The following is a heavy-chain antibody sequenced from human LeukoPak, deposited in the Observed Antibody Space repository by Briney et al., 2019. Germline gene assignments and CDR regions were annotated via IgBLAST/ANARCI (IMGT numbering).Heavy chain of an antibody. V-gene: IGHV3-33*01. CDR3: AREEVVIRPYFDY. D-gene: IGHD3-22*01. CDR1: GFTFSSYG. CDR2: IWYDGSNK. Sequence: GGSLRLSCAASGFTFSSYGMHWVRQAPGKGLEWVAVIWYDGSNKYYADSVKGRFTISRDNSKNTLYLQMNSLRAEDTAGYYCAREEVVIRPYFDYWGQGTLVTVSS. J-gene: IGHJ4*02.